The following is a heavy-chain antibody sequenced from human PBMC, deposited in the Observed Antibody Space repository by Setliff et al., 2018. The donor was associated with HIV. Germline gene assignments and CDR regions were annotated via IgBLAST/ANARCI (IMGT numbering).Heavy chain of an antibody. D-gene: IGHD2-2*01. CDR3: ARLKPPYCSSRSCYWGAFDI. Sequence: TLSLTCTVSGGSIRTGDYYWNWIRQRPGKGLEWIGYISSSGNTYSNPSLKNRLIISMDTSKNQFSLKLTAVTAADTAVYYCARLKPPYCSSRSCYWGAFDIWGQGAMVTVSS. J-gene: IGHJ3*02. V-gene: IGHV4-31*03. CDR2: ISSSGNT. CDR1: GGSIRTGDYY.